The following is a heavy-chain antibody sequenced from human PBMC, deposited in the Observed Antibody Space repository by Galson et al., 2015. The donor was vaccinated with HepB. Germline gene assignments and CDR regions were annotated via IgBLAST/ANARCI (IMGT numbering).Heavy chain of an antibody. V-gene: IGHV3-23*01. CDR3: AKAPGFTYCTSTNCYSTYYFDY. J-gene: IGHJ4*02. CDR2: IRGTGSGT. CDR1: GFTFSTYT. D-gene: IGHD2-2*02. Sequence: SLRLSCAASGFTFSTYTMTWVRQAPGKGLEWVSSIRGTGSGTYYADSVKGRLTISRDNSRNTLYLQMKSLRAEDTGIYYCAKAPGFTYCTSTNCYSTYYFDYWGQGTLVTVSS.